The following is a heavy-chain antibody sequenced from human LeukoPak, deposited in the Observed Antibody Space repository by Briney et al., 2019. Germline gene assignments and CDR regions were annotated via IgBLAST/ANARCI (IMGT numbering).Heavy chain of an antibody. Sequence: GGSLRLSCAASGFTFRSYWMHWVRQAPGKGLVWVSRINSDGSTTSYADSVKGRFTISRDNAKNTLYLQMNSLRAEDTAVYYCARVLTGSWDWFDPWGQGTLVTVSS. CDR3: ARVLTGSWDWFDP. CDR1: GFTFRSYW. D-gene: IGHD2-8*02. V-gene: IGHV3-74*01. CDR2: INSDGSTT. J-gene: IGHJ5*02.